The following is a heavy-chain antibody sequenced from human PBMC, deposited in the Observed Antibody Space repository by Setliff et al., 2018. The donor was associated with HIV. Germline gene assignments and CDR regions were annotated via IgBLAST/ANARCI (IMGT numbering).Heavy chain of an antibody. CDR2: IIHSGGT. CDR3: ARRSGYAEDY. D-gene: IGHD5-12*01. Sequence: SETLSLTCAVYGGSFSGYYWNWIRQPPGKGLEWIGEIIHSGGTDYNPSLKSRVTISVDTSKNQFSLKLSSVTAADTAVYYCARRSGYAEDYWGQGTLVTVSS. V-gene: IGHV4-34*12. J-gene: IGHJ4*02. CDR1: GGSFSGYY.